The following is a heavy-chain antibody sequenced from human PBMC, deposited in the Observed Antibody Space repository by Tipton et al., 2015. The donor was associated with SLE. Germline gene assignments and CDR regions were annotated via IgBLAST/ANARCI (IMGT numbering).Heavy chain of an antibody. Sequence: TLSLTCAVYGGSFSGYYWSWIRQPPGKGLEWIGEINHSGSTNYNPSLKSRVTISVDTPKNQFSLKLSSVTAADTAVYYCARGRAGYSSSWYRGYYYMDVWGKGTTVTVSS. V-gene: IGHV4-34*01. CDR3: ARGRAGYSSSWYRGYYYMDV. CDR1: GGSFSGYY. D-gene: IGHD6-13*01. J-gene: IGHJ6*03. CDR2: INHSGST.